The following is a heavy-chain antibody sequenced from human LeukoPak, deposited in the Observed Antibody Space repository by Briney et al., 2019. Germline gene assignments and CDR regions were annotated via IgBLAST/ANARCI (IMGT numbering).Heavy chain of an antibody. J-gene: IGHJ4*02. Sequence: PGGSLRLSCAASGFTFDDYAMHWVRQAPGKGLEWVSGISWNSGSIGYADSVKGRFTISRDNAKNSLYLQMNSLRAEDTALYYCAKDIGAGGTSTYFDYWGQGTLVTVSS. CDR2: ISWNSGSI. CDR3: AKDIGAGGTSTYFDY. V-gene: IGHV3-9*01. D-gene: IGHD3-16*01. CDR1: GFTFDDYA.